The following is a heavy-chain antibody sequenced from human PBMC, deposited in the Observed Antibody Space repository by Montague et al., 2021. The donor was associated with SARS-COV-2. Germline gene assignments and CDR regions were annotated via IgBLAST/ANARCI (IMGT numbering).Heavy chain of an antibody. D-gene: IGHD3-22*01. J-gene: IGHJ4*02. CDR1: GFTFSSYE. CDR3: ARDNYYYDTSGYPDY. Sequence: SLRLSCAASGFTFSSYEMNWLRQAPGKGLEWVSYISSSGITIYYADSVKGRFTISRDNAENSLYLQMNSLRAEDTAVYYCARDNYYYDTSGYPDYWGQGTLVTVSS. CDR2: ISSSGITI. V-gene: IGHV3-48*03.